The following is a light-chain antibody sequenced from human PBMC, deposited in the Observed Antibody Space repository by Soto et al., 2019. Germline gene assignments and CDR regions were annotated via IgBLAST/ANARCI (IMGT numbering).Light chain of an antibody. J-gene: IGKJ1*01. CDR3: QQYDDWPPG. CDR2: GAS. CDR1: QSVSSN. V-gene: IGKV3-15*01. Sequence: EVVMTQSPAAVSVSPGERATLSCRASQSVSSNLAWYQQIPGQPPRLFIYGASTRATGVPARFSGSGSGTEFTLTISSLQSEDFAIYYCQQYDDWPPGFGQGTKVEIK.